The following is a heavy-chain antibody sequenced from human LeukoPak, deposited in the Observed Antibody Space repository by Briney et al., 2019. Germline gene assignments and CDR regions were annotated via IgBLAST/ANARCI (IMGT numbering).Heavy chain of an antibody. J-gene: IGHJ4*02. Sequence: PGGSLRLSCAASGFTFDDYAMHWVRQAPGKGLEWVSGISWKGGSIGYADSVKGRFTISRDNAKNSLYLQMNSLGAEDTALYYCAKGHGYYDILTGYYTFDHWGQGTLVTVSS. V-gene: IGHV3-9*01. CDR1: GFTFDDYA. D-gene: IGHD3-9*01. CDR2: ISWKGGSI. CDR3: AKGHGYYDILTGYYTFDH.